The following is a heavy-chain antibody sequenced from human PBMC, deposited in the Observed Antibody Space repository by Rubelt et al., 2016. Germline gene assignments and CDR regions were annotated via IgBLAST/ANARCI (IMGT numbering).Heavy chain of an antibody. CDR2: IFPDDSDT. CDR3: ARLGGYFIVDY. V-gene: IGHV5-51*03. J-gene: IGHJ4*02. D-gene: IGHD2-2*03. Sequence: EVQLVQSGAEVKKPGESLKISCKGSGYRFTSYWIGWVRQMPGKGLEWMGIIFPDDSDTRYSPSFQGQVTMSVDKSINTAYLQWSGLKASDTAMYYCARLGGYFIVDYWGQGTLVTVSS. CDR1: GYRFTSYW.